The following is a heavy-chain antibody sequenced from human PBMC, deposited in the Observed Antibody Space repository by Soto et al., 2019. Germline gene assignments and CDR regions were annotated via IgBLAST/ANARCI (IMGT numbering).Heavy chain of an antibody. V-gene: IGHV4-31*03. CDR2: IYYSGST. J-gene: IGHJ3*02. CDR3: ARDLTTVTTEAFDI. Sequence: QVQLQESGPGLVKPSQTLSLTCTVSGGSISSGGYYWSWIRQYPGKGLEWIGYIYYSGSTYYNPSRKRRVTXXVXTXXNQFSLKLSSVTAADTAVYYCARDLTTVTTEAFDIWGQGTVVTVSS. D-gene: IGHD4-17*01. CDR1: GGSISSGGYY.